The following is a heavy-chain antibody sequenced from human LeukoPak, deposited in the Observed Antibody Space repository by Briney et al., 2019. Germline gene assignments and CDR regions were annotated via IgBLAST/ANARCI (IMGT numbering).Heavy chain of an antibody. CDR2: ISTYNGNT. V-gene: IGHV1-18*01. CDR3: ARGGMEMATIIQYYFDY. J-gene: IGHJ4*02. CDR1: GYTFTSYG. D-gene: IGHD5-24*01. Sequence: ASVKVSCKASGYTFTSYGISWVRQAPGQGLEWMGWISTYNGNTNYAQKPQGRVTMTTDTSTSTAYMELRSLRSDDTAVYYCARGGMEMATIIQYYFDYWGQGTLVTVSS.